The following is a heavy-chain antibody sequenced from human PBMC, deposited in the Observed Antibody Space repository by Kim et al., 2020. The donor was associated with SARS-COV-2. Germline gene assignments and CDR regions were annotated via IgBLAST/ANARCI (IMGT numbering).Heavy chain of an antibody. Sequence: GGSLRLSCEASGFTFSSHEINWVRQAPGKGLEWISYVSANGRTIYYADSVKGRFTISRDNAKNSLYLQMNSLRAEDTALYYCARETTVSPDALDIWGQGTMVSVS. J-gene: IGHJ3*02. V-gene: IGHV3-48*03. CDR3: ARETTVSPDALDI. CDR2: VSANGRTI. CDR1: GFTFSSHE. D-gene: IGHD4-17*01.